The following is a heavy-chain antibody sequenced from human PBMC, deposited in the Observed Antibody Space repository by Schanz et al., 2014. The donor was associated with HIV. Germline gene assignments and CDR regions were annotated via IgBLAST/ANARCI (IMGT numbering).Heavy chain of an antibody. D-gene: IGHD6-13*01. Sequence: VQLVESGGGVVQPGRSLRLSCAASGLTLSSYGMSWVRQAPGKGLEWVSSISGGSGSTFYADSVKGRFTISRVNSKNTLYLQMNSLRAEDTAVYFCATDLSSSWFFDNWGQGTLVTVSS. J-gene: IGHJ4*02. V-gene: IGHV3-23*04. CDR1: GLTLSSYG. CDR2: ISGGSGST. CDR3: ATDLSSSWFFDN.